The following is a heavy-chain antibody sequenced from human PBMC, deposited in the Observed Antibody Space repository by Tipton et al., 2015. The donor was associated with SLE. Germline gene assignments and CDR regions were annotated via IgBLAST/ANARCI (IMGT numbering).Heavy chain of an antibody. Sequence: TLSLTCTVSGGSISSDYWSWIRQPPGKGLEWIGYIYYSGSTNYNPSLKSRVTISVDTSKNQFSLKLSSVTAADTAVYYCARQDSSGYWSFDYWGQGTLITVSS. J-gene: IGHJ4*02. D-gene: IGHD3-22*01. V-gene: IGHV4-59*01. CDR1: GGSISSDY. CDR2: IYYSGST. CDR3: ARQDSSGYWSFDY.